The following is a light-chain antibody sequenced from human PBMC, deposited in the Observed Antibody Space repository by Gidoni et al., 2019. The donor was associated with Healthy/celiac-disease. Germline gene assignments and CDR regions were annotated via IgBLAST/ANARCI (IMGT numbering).Light chain of an antibody. V-gene: IGLV3-27*01. Sequence: SYELTQPSSVSVSPGQTARITCSGDVLAKKYARWFQQKPGQAPVLVIYKDSERPSGIPERFSGSSSGTTVTLTISGAQVDDEADYYCYSAADNNPVFGGGTQLTVL. CDR1: VLAKKY. CDR3: YSAADNNPV. J-gene: IGLJ7*01. CDR2: KDS.